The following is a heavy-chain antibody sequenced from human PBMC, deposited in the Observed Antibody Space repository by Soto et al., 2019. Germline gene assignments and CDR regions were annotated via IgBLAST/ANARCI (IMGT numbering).Heavy chain of an antibody. V-gene: IGHV1-2*04. CDR3: ARDRGITGSSQPNYYYYGMDV. J-gene: IGHJ6*02. CDR1: GYTFTGYY. CDR2: INPNSGGT. Sequence: ASVKVSCKASGYTFTGYYMHWVRQAPGQGLEWMGWINPNSGGTNYAQKFQGWVTMTRDTSISTAYMELSRLRSDDTAVYYCARDRGITGSSQPNYYYYGMDVWGQGTTVTVSS. D-gene: IGHD1-20*01.